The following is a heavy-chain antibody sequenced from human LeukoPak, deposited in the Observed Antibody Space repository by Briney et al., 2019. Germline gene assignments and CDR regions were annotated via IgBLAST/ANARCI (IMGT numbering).Heavy chain of an antibody. CDR2: IFHNGNT. Sequence: SETLSLTCTVPGGSISSNSHYWGWIRQPPGTGLEWIANIFHNGNTAYNPSLKRRVTISIDTSQSQLSLRLSSVTAADTAVYYCARVGWGNVAAYPNWLDPWGQGTVVTVSS. CDR1: GGSISSNSHY. D-gene: IGHD3-16*01. CDR3: ARVGWGNVAAYPNWLDP. V-gene: IGHV4-39*07. J-gene: IGHJ5*02.